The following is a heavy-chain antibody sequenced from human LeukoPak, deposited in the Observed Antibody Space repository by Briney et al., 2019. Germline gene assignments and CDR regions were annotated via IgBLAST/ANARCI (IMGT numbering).Heavy chain of an antibody. V-gene: IGHV3-7*01. Sequence: GGSLRLSCAASGFTVSTTYLSWVRQAPGKGLEWVATIKNDGSDKYYVDSVKGRFTLSRDNAKNSVYLQMNSLRVEDTAVYYCVNLGYSDGGQGTLVTVSS. CDR1: GFTVSTTY. CDR3: VNLGYSD. D-gene: IGHD5-12*01. CDR2: IKNDGSDK. J-gene: IGHJ4*02.